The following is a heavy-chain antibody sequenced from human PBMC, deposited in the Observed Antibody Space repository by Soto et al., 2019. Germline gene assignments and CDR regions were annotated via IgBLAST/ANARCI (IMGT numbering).Heavy chain of an antibody. J-gene: IGHJ6*03. Sequence: GGSLRLSCAASGFTFSSYAMSWVRQAPGKGLEWVSAISGSGGSTYYADSVKGRFTISRDNSKNTLYLQMNSLRAEDTAVYYCAKVAWGGGAVDYYMDVWGKGTTVTVSS. CDR2: ISGSGGST. V-gene: IGHV3-23*01. CDR3: AKVAWGGGAVDYYMDV. D-gene: IGHD1-26*01. CDR1: GFTFSSYA.